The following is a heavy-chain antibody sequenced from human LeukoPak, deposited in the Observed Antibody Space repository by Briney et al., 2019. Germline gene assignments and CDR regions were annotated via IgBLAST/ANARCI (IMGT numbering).Heavy chain of an antibody. V-gene: IGHV4-39*01. CDR1: GGSISSSSYY. J-gene: IGHJ4*02. Sequence: SETLSLTCTVSGGSISSSSYYWGWIRQPPGKGLEWIGSIYYSGSTYYNPSLKSRVTISVDTSKNQFSLKLSSVTAADTAVYYCARGKTTVTHLFDYWGQGTLVTVSS. CDR3: ARGKTTVTHLFDY. CDR2: IYYSGST. D-gene: IGHD4-17*01.